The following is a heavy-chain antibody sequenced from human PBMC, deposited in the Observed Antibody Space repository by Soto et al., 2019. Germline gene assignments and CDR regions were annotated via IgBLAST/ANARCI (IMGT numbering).Heavy chain of an antibody. D-gene: IGHD2-2*01. J-gene: IGHJ6*02. CDR3: ARLGGYCSSTSCYGYYGMDV. CDR2: IYYSGST. CDR1: GGSISSSY. V-gene: IGHV4-59*08. Sequence: SETLSLTCTVSGGSISSSYWSWIRQPPGKGLEWIGYIYYSGSTYYNPSLKSRVTISVDTSKNQFSLKVSSVTVADTAVYYCARLGGYCSSTSCYGYYGMDVWGQGTTVTVSS.